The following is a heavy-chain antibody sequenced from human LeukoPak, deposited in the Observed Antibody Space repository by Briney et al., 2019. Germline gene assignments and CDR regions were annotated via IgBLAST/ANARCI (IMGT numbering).Heavy chain of an antibody. CDR2: ISGSGDST. CDR1: GFMFLKFV. CDR3: ARVVMRKSAGTATKNWCDT. J-gene: IGHJ5*02. V-gene: IGHV3-23*01. Sequence: PGGSLRLSCAASGFMFLKFVMHWVRQAPGKGLEWVSVISGSGDSTYFADSVKGRFTISRDNPKNSLYLQMNSLRAEDTAVYYCARVVMRKSAGTATKNWCDTWGQGALVTVSS. D-gene: IGHD1-26*01.